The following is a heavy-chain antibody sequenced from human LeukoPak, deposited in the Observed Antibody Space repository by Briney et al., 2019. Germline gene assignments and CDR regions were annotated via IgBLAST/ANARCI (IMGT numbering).Heavy chain of an antibody. V-gene: IGHV1-8*01. D-gene: IGHD6-19*01. Sequence: ASVKVSCKASGYTFTSYDINWVRQATGQGLEWMGWMNPNSGNTGYAQKFQGRVTMTRNTSISTAYMELSSLRSEDTAVYYCARGQKTYSSGWSPSGYYYGMDVWGQGTTVTVSS. CDR3: ARGQKTYSSGWSPSGYYYGMDV. J-gene: IGHJ6*02. CDR2: MNPNSGNT. CDR1: GYTFTSYD.